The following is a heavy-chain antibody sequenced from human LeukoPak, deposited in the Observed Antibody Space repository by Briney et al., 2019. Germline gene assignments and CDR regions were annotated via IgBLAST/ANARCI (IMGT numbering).Heavy chain of an antibody. D-gene: IGHD7-27*01. CDR3: SRPITGAFDY. V-gene: IGHV3-21*01. J-gene: IGHJ4*02. CDR2: ISGSSYYI. CDR1: GFTFSSYS. Sequence: GGSLRLSCAASGFTFSSYSMNWVRQAPGKGLEWVSSISGSSYYIYYADSVKGRSTISRDNAKNSLYLQMNSLRAEDTAVYYWSRPITGAFDYWGQGTLVTVSS.